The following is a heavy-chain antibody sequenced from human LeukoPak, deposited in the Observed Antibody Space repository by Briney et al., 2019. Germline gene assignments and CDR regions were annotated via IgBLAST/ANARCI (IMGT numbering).Heavy chain of an antibody. CDR3: ARSRLVTSRLAGFDY. CDR1: GFTFSSYA. V-gene: IGHV3-23*01. Sequence: PGGSLRLSCAASGFTFSSYALSWVRQAPGKGLEWVSAISGSGGSTYYADSVKGRFTISRDNSKNTLYLQMNSLRAEDTAVYHCARSRLVTSRLAGFDYWGQGTLVTVSS. J-gene: IGHJ4*02. CDR2: ISGSGGST. D-gene: IGHD1-26*01.